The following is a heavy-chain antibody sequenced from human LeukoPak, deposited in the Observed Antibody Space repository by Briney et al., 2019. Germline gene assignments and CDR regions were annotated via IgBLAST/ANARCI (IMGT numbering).Heavy chain of an antibody. D-gene: IGHD1-26*01. J-gene: IGHJ4*02. CDR1: GGSISSYY. CDR3: ARYVGATFAYYFDY. Sequence: PSETLSLTCTVSGGSISSYYRSWIRQPPGKGLEWIGYIYYSGSTNYNPSLKSRVTISVDTSKNQFSLKLSSVTAADTAVYYCARYVGATFAYYFDYWGQGTLVTVSS. CDR2: IYYSGST. V-gene: IGHV4-59*08.